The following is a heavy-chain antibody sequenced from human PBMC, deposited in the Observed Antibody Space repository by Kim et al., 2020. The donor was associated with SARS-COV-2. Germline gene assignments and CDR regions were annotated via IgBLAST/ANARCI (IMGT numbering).Heavy chain of an antibody. CDR2: LSGSIPDA. CDR1: GFAFGDYA. Sequence: GGSLRLSCAASGFAFGDYAMSWVRRAPGKGLEWVSALSGSIPDAKYADSVRGRFTISRDNSKNTLFLQRDSLRVDAPAVYYCAKDLLYVPGRGYFDSWGQGVVVTVSS. D-gene: IGHD3-10*01. V-gene: IGHV3-23*01. J-gene: IGHJ4*02. CDR3: AKDLLYVPGRGYFDS.